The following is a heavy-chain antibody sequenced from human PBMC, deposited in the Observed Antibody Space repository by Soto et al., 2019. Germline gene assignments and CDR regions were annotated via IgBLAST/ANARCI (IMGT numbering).Heavy chain of an antibody. CDR2: ISYDGSNK. D-gene: IGHD6-13*01. CDR1: GFTFSSYG. V-gene: IGHV3-30*18. Sequence: GGCMTLACAADGFTFSSYGMHCVRQAQGKGMEWVAVISYDGSNKYYANYVKGRLTICRENSKNTLYLQMNSLRAEDTAVYYCAKDLIAASGPVQHWGQGTLVTVSS. J-gene: IGHJ1*01. CDR3: AKDLIAASGPVQH.